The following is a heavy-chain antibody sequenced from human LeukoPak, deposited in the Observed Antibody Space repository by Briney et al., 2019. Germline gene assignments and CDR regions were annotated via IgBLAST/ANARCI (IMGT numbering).Heavy chain of an antibody. CDR1: GFTFSAYS. Sequence: PGGSLRLSCAASGFTFSAYSMNWVRQAPGKGLEWISYIGISSGNTKYADSVKGRFTISGDKAKNSLYLQMHSLRVEDTAVYYCARDYKYAFDNWGQGTLVTVSS. CDR2: IGISSGNT. D-gene: IGHD5-24*01. V-gene: IGHV3-48*01. CDR3: ARDYKYAFDN. J-gene: IGHJ4*02.